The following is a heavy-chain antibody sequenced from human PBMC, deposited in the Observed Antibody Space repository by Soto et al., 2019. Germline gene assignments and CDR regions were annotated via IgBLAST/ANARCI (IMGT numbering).Heavy chain of an antibody. CDR1: GFTFSSYA. Sequence: EVQLLESGGGLVQPGGSLRLSCAASGFTFSSYAMSWVRQAPGKGLEWVSAISGSGGSTYYADSVKGRFTISRDNSKNTLYLQMNSLRAEDTAVYYCAKDRTTYCSGDCPSNYWGQGTLVTVSS. J-gene: IGHJ4*02. V-gene: IGHV3-23*01. CDR2: ISGSGGST. CDR3: AKDRTTYCSGDCPSNY. D-gene: IGHD2-21*02.